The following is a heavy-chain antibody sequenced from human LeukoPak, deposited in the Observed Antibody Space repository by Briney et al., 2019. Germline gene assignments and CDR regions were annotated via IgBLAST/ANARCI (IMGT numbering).Heavy chain of an antibody. D-gene: IGHD3-10*01. CDR1: GYTFSSYF. V-gene: IGHV1-8*03. Sequence: ASVKVSCKASGYTFSSYFIHWARQATGQGLEWMGWMNPNSGNTGYAQKFQGRVTITRNTSISTAYMELSSLRSEDTAVYYCARAIYGSGSYLVDYWGQGTLVTVSS. J-gene: IGHJ4*02. CDR3: ARAIYGSGSYLVDY. CDR2: MNPNSGNT.